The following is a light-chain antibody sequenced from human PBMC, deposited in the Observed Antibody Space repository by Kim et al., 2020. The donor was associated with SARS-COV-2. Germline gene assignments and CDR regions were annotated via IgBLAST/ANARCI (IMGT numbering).Light chain of an antibody. CDR1: ESVSSGY. Sequence: LSTGERATHSCRTRESVSSGYLAWYHQKPGQDPRLLIYGASSRATGIPDRCSGSGSGTDFTLTISRLEPEDIAVFYCQHYGSSRYTFGQGTKLEI. V-gene: IGKV3-20*01. CDR2: GAS. CDR3: QHYGSSRYT. J-gene: IGKJ2*01.